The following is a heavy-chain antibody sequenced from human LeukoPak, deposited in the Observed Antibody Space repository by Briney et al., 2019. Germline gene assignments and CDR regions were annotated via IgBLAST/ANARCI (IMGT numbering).Heavy chain of an antibody. CDR3: ARHGGGWEPILFDS. CDR1: GGSISSGNYY. Sequence: SETLSLTCTVSGGSISSGNYYWSWIRQPPGKGLEWIGSISYSGSTNYNPSLKSRVIIYVDTSKDQFSLKLRSGTAADTAVYFCARHGGGWEPILFDSWGQGTLVTVSS. D-gene: IGHD1-26*01. V-gene: IGHV4-39*01. J-gene: IGHJ4*02. CDR2: ISYSGST.